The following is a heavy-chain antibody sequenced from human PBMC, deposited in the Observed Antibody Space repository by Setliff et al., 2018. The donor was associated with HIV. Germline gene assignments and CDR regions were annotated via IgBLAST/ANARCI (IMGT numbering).Heavy chain of an antibody. J-gene: IGHJ6*02. Sequence: GESLRLSCAASGFTFSDFFMAWIRQAPGKGLEWVAYISSSVSTKYYADSVKGRFLISRDNAKNSLYLQMNSLRVEDTAVYYCAKDVCSGAYCYAYYYYGMDVWGQGTMVTVSS. V-gene: IGHV3-11*04. CDR3: AKDVCSGAYCYAYYYYGMDV. D-gene: IGHD2-15*01. CDR1: GFTFSDFF. CDR2: ISSSVSTK.